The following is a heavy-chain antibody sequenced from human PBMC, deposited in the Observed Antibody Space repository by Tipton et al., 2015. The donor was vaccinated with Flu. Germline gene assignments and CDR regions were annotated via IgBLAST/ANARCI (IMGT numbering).Heavy chain of an antibody. V-gene: IGHV3-30*03. D-gene: IGHD2-21*01. CDR1: GFTFSTYG. J-gene: IGHJ4*02. CDR3: ASQTTNYGDRRYYFDY. CDR2: ISYDGSDK. Sequence: SLRLSCVASGFTFSTYGMHWVRQGPGKGLEWVAVISYDGSDKYYADSVKGRFTISRDNSKNTVFLQMNSLRAEDTAIYYCASQTTNYGDRRYYFDYWGQGTLVTVSS.